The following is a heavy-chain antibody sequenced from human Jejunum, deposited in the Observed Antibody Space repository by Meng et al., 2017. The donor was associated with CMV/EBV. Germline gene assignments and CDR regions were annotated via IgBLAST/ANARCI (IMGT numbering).Heavy chain of an antibody. CDR3: ARYSTSNAFDI. CDR2: MSSSGRHI. J-gene: IGHJ3*02. V-gene: IGHV3-48*03. CDR1: GFNFIAYE. D-gene: IGHD2-2*01. Sequence: CAASGFNFIAYEMNWVRQAPGKGLEWVSYMSSSGRHIYYADSVKGRFTISRDIAKNSLFLQMSSLRAEDTALYYCARYSTSNAFDIWGQGTMVTVSS.